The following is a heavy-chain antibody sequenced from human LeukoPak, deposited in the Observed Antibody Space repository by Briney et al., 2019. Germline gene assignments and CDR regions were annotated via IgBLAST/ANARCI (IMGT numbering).Heavy chain of an antibody. V-gene: IGHV4-39*01. CDR2: IYYSGST. CDR1: GGSISSSSYY. D-gene: IGHD6-19*01. Sequence: SETLSLTCTVSGGSISSSSYYWGWIRQPPGKGLEWIGSIYYSGSTYYNPSLKSRVTISVDTAKNQFSLKLSSVTAADTAVYYCATLNGVIAVAGTRAFDIWGQGTMVTVSS. CDR3: ATLNGVIAVAGTRAFDI. J-gene: IGHJ3*02.